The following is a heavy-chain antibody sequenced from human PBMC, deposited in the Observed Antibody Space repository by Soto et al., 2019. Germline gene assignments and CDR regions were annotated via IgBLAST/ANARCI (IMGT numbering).Heavy chain of an antibody. CDR2: IYYSGGT. J-gene: IGHJ4*02. CDR3: ARDTGWGLGY. CDR1: GDSINSNYC. D-gene: IGHD6-19*01. Sequence: QVQLQESGPGLVRPSGTLSLTCAVSGDSINSNYCWTWVRQPPGKGLEWIAEIYYSGGTSYNPSLKNSVTISMDKSKNQFSLNLTSVTAADTAMYYCARDTGWGLGYWGQGTLVTVSS. V-gene: IGHV4-4*02.